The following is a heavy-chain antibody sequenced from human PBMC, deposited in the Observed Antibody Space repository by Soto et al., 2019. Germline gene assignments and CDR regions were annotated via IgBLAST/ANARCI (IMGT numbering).Heavy chain of an antibody. D-gene: IGHD2-15*01. Sequence: EVQLLESGGGLVQPGGSLRLSCAASGFTFSSYAMSWVRQAPGKGLEWVSAISGSGGSTYYADSVKGRFTISRDNSKNTLYLQMNSLRAEDTAVYYCVKADLACSGGSCYSSSHFDYWGQGTLVTVSS. V-gene: IGHV3-23*01. J-gene: IGHJ4*02. CDR2: ISGSGGST. CDR3: VKADLACSGGSCYSSSHFDY. CDR1: GFTFSSYA.